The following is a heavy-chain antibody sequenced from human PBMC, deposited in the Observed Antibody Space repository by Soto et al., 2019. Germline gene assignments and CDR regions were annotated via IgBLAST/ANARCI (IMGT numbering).Heavy chain of an antibody. CDR3: ARASPYGDYALDY. J-gene: IGHJ4*02. D-gene: IGHD4-17*01. Sequence: NPSETLSLTCTVSGGSISSYYWIWIRQPPGKGLEWIGYISYSGSTNYNPSLKSRPTISVDTSKNQFSPKLRSVTAADTAVYYCARASPYGDYALDYWGQGTLVTVSS. CDR2: ISYSGST. V-gene: IGHV4-59*01. CDR1: GGSISSYY.